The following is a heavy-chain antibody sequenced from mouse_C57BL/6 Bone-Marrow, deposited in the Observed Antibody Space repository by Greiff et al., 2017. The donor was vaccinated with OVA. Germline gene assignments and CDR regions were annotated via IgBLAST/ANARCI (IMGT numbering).Heavy chain of an antibody. CDR1: GYSITSGYY. CDR2: ISYDGSN. Sequence: EVKLQESGPGLVKPSQSLSLTCSVTGYSITSGYYWNWIRQFPGNKLEWMGYISYDGSNNYNPSLTNRISITRDTSKNQFFLKLNSVTTEDTATYYCARDGITTVDYWGQGTTLTVSS. CDR3: ARDGITTVDY. J-gene: IGHJ2*01. D-gene: IGHD1-1*01. V-gene: IGHV3-6*01.